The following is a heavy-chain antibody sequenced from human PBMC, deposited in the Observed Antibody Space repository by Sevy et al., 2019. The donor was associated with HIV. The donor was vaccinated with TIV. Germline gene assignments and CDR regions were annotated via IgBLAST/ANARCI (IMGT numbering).Heavy chain of an antibody. CDR3: ARLTVAGLGGWFDP. CDR2: ITPIFGTT. V-gene: IGHV1-69*13. CDR1: GGTFNRYA. J-gene: IGHJ5*02. Sequence: ASVKVSCKASGGTFNRYAISWVRQAPGHGLEWLGGITPIFGTTNYAQKFQGRVTITADESTRKAYMEVSSLRSEDTAVYYCARLTVAGLGGWFDPWGHGTLVTVSS. D-gene: IGHD6-19*01.